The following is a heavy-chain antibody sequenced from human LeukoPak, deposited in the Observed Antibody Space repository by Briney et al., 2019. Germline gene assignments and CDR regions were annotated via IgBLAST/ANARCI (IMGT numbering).Heavy chain of an antibody. D-gene: IGHD3-9*01. CDR2: IYQSGST. Sequence: SETLSLTCTVSGYSISSGYYWGWIRPPPGKGLEWIGSIYQSGSTYYNPSLKSRVTILADTSKNQFSLKLLSVTAADTAVYYCARDLGRYCDRGTLSAFDIWGQGTVVTVSS. CDR3: ARDLGRYCDRGTLSAFDI. CDR1: GYSISSGYY. J-gene: IGHJ3*02. V-gene: IGHV4-38-2*02.